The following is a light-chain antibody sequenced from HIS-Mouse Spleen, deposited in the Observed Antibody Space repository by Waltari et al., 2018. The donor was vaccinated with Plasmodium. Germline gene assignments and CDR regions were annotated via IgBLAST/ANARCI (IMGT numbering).Light chain of an antibody. Sequence: DIQMTQSPSTLSASVGDRVTITCRASQGISSWLAWDQQKPGKAPKRLIYKVCSLESGVPSRFSGSGSGTEFTLTISSLQPDDCATYYCQQYNSYSWTFGQGTKVEIK. J-gene: IGKJ1*01. CDR1: QGISSW. CDR3: QQYNSYSWT. CDR2: KVC. V-gene: IGKV1-5*03.